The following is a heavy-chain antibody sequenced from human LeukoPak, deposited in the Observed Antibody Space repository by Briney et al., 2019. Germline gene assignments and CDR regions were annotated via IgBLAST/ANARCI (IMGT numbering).Heavy chain of an antibody. V-gene: IGHV4-39*07. D-gene: IGHD6-13*01. CDR2: IYYSGST. Sequence: PSETLSLTCTVSGGSISSSSYYWGWIRQPPGKGLEWIGSIYYSGSTYYNPSLKSRVTISVDTSKNQFSLKLSSVTTADTAVYYCARDSYRAAAGSYFDYWGQGTLVTVSS. CDR1: GGSISSSSYY. J-gene: IGHJ4*02. CDR3: ARDSYRAAAGSYFDY.